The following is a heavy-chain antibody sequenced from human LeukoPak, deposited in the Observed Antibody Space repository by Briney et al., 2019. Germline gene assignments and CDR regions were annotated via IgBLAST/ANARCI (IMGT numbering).Heavy chain of an antibody. J-gene: IGHJ4*02. CDR2: IYYSGST. Sequence: PWETLSLTCTISGASISSYYWSWIRQPPGKGLEWIGYIYYSGSTNYNPSLKSRVTISVDTSKNQFSLKLSSATAADTAVYYCARGRYYYGSGGAAGFDYWGQGTLVTVSS. D-gene: IGHD3-10*01. V-gene: IGHV4-59*01. CDR1: GASISSYY. CDR3: ARGRYYYGSGGAAGFDY.